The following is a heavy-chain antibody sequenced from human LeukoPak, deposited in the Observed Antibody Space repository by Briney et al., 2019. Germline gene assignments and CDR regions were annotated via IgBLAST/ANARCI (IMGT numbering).Heavy chain of an antibody. Sequence: GGSLRLSCAASGFTFSAYAISWVRQAPGKGLEWVSASGSGGITYYADSVKGRFTISRGNSKNTLYLQMNSLRAEDTAVYYCAKHDPRRVVITNWFDPWGQGTLVTVSS. CDR2: SGSGGIT. CDR1: GFTFSAYA. V-gene: IGHV3-23*01. J-gene: IGHJ5*02. D-gene: IGHD3-22*01. CDR3: AKHDPRRVVITNWFDP.